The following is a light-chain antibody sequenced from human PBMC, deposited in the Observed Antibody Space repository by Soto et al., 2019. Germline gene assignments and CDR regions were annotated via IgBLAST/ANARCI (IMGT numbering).Light chain of an antibody. J-gene: IGKJ4*01. CDR1: QDISNY. Sequence: DIPMTQSHSTLSASVGDRVPIXCQASQDISNYLNWYQQKPGKAPKLLIYDASNLETGVPSRFSGSGSGTDFTFTISSLQPEDIATYYCQQYDNLPLTFGGGTKVDIK. V-gene: IGKV1-33*01. CDR2: DAS. CDR3: QQYDNLPLT.